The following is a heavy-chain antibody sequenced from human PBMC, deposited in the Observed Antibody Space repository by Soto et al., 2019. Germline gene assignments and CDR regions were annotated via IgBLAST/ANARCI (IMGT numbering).Heavy chain of an antibody. CDR1: GFTFGDYA. CDR3: TREKDIVVVPATYHSGIPDWFDP. D-gene: IGHD2-2*01. CDR2: IRSKAYGGTT. J-gene: IGHJ5*02. Sequence: GGSLRLSCTASGFTFGDYAMSWFRQAPGKGLEWVGFIRSKAYGGTTEYAASVKGRFTISRDDSKSIAYLQMNSLKTEDTAVYYCTREKDIVVVPATYHSGIPDWFDPWGQGTLVTVSS. V-gene: IGHV3-49*03.